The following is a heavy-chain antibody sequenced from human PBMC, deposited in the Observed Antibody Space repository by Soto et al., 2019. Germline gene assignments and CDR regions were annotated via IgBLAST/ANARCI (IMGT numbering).Heavy chain of an antibody. CDR2: VSAYDGAT. CDR1: GYLFTGWG. V-gene: IGHV1-18*01. CDR3: ARDRAGLLEF. D-gene: IGHD3-10*01. Sequence: QVQLVQSATEVVKPGASVRVSCKASGYLFTGWGISWVRQVPGQGLERVGWVSAYDGATRSSEKLQGRISVTRDRSTSTVYMDLTNLRSDDAAVYYCARDRAGLLEFWGQGTLVTVSS. J-gene: IGHJ4*02.